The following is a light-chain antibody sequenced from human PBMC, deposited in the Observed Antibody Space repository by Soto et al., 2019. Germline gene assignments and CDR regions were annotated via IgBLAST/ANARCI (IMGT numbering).Light chain of an antibody. CDR3: LQYHTYPWT. CDR2: GAS. J-gene: IGKJ1*01. CDR1: QYITSY. V-gene: IGKV1-8*01. Sequence: AIRMTQSPSSLSASTGDRVTITCRASQYITSYLAWYQQKPGKAPKLLIYGASSLQSGVPSRFSGSGIGTEFTLTISSLQPEDFATYYCLQYHTYPWTFGQGTTVEI.